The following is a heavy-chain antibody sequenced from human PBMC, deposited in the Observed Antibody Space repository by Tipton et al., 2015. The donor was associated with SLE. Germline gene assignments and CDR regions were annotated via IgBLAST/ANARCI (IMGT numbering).Heavy chain of an antibody. D-gene: IGHD1-26*01. Sequence: SLRLSCAASGFTFSSYWKHWVRQAPGKGLVWVSRINSDGSSTSYADSVKGRFTISRDNAKNTLYLQMNSLRAEDTAVYYCARDREWELLGLFDYWGQGTLVTVSS. CDR3: ARDREWELLGLFDY. V-gene: IGHV3-74*01. CDR2: INSDGSST. CDR1: GFTFSSYW. J-gene: IGHJ4*02.